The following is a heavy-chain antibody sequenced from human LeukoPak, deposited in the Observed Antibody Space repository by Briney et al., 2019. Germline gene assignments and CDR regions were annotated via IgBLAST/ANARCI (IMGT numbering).Heavy chain of an antibody. Sequence: GGSLRLSCGASGFTVSSNYMSWVRQAPGKGLEWVSVIYRGGNTYSADSVKGRFTISRDNSRNTLYLQMNRLRAEDTAVYYCAREGDYNYYFDYWGQGTLVTVSS. J-gene: IGHJ4*02. V-gene: IGHV3-66*01. CDR2: IYRGGNT. CDR1: GFTVSSNY. D-gene: IGHD4-17*01. CDR3: AREGDYNYYFDY.